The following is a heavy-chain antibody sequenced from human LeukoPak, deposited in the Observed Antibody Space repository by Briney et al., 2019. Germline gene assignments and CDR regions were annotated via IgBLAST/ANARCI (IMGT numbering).Heavy chain of an antibody. CDR3: ARGGGSTGYGEFDN. D-gene: IGHD6-13*01. V-gene: IGHV5-51*01. CDR1: GYIFGNYW. J-gene: IGHJ4*02. CDR2: IYPGDSDT. Sequence: GESLKISCKASGYIFGNYWIGWVRQRSGRGLEWMGIIYPGDSDTKYSPSFEGQVIISADKSLKTAYLEWSSLTASDSGIYFCARGGGSTGYGEFDNWGQGTLVTVSS.